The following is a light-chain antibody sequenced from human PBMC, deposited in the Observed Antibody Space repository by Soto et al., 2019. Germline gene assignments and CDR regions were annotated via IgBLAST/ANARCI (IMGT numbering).Light chain of an antibody. J-gene: IGKJ4*01. Sequence: DIQMTQSPSSLSASVGDRVTIACRASQDISNYLAWFQQKPGKAPKSLIYAVSSLQSGVPSKFSGSTSGADFTLTITSLQPEHFATYYCLQYSSYPLTFGGGTKVEIK. CDR2: AVS. CDR3: LQYSSYPLT. V-gene: IGKV1-16*02. CDR1: QDISNY.